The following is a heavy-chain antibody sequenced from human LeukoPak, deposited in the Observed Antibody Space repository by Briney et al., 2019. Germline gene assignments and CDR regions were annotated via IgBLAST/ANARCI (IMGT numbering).Heavy chain of an antibody. J-gene: IGHJ4*02. Sequence: PGGSLRLSCAASGFTFSSYSMNWVRLAPGKGLEWVSSISSSSSYIYYADSVKGRFTISRDNAKNSLYLQMNSLRAEDTAVYYCARGFGSGYGFDYWGQGTLVTVSS. CDR2: ISSSSSYI. CDR1: GFTFSSYS. D-gene: IGHD5-12*01. V-gene: IGHV3-21*01. CDR3: ARGFGSGYGFDY.